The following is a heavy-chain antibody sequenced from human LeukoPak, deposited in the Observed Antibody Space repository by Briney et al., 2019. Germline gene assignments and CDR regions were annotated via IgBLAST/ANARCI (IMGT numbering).Heavy chain of an antibody. V-gene: IGHV1-18*01. CDR2: ISAYNGNT. D-gene: IGHD3-9*01. J-gene: IGHJ3*02. CDR1: GYTFTSYS. Sequence: GASVKVSCKASGYTFTSYSISWVRQAPGQGLEWMGWISAYNGNTNYAQKLQGRVTMTTDTSTSTAYMELRSLRSDDTAVYYCARGSDILTGYYPDAFDIWGQGTMVTVSS. CDR3: ARGSDILTGYYPDAFDI.